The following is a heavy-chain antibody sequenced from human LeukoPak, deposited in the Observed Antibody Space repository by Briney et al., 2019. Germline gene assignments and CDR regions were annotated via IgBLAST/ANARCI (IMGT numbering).Heavy chain of an antibody. J-gene: IGHJ4*02. CDR1: GASIASSSYY. CDR2: IYDSD. CDR3: ARGGGYCSGGKCHTFDS. Sequence: PSETLSLTCTVSGASIASSSYYWSRIRQPPGKGLELIGNIYDSDLYNPSLKSRVTISVDTSKNQFSLRLSSATAADTAMYYCARGGGYCSGGKCHTFDSWGQGTLVTVSS. V-gene: IGHV4-39*07. D-gene: IGHD2-15*01.